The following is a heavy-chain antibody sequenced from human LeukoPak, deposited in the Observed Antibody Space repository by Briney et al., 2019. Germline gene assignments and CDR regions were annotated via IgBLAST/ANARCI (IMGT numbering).Heavy chain of an antibody. J-gene: IGHJ4*02. V-gene: IGHV4-59*08. D-gene: IGHD1-26*01. CDR2: IYYSGST. CDR3: ARHEGRATSFFLTS. CDR1: GGSISSYY. Sequence: PSETLSLTCTVSGGSISSYYRSWIRQPPGKGLEWIGYIYYSGSTNYNPSLKSRVTISVDTSKNQFSLKLSSVTAADTAVYYCARHEGRATSFFLTSWGQGTLVTVSS.